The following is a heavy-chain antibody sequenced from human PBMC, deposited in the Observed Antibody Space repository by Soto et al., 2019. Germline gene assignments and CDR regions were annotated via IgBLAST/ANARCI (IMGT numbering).Heavy chain of an antibody. CDR1: GGSISSYY. CDR3: ARVIDYGDYFYFDY. D-gene: IGHD4-17*01. J-gene: IGHJ4*02. V-gene: IGHV4-59*01. Sequence: PSETLSLTCTVSGGSISSYYWSWIRQPPGKGLEWIGYIYYSGSTNYNPSLKSRVTISVDTSKNQFSLKLSSVTAADTAVYYCARVIDYGDYFYFDYWGQGTLVTVSS. CDR2: IYYSGST.